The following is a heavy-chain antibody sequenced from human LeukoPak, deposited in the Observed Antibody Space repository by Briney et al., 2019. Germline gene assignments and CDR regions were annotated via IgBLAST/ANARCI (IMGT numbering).Heavy chain of an antibody. CDR2: INAGNGNT. V-gene: IGHV1-3*01. Sequence: ASVQVSCKASGYTFTSYAMHWVRQAPGQRLEWMGWINAGNGNTKYSRKFQGRVTITRDTSASTAYMELSSLRSEDTAVYYCARNLNYYDSSGYSGYFDYWGQGTLVTVSS. CDR3: ARNLNYYDSSGYSGYFDY. CDR1: GYTFTSYA. D-gene: IGHD3-22*01. J-gene: IGHJ4*02.